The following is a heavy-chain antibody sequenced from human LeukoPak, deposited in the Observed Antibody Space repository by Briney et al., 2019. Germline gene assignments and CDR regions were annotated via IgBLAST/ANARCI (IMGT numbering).Heavy chain of an antibody. J-gene: IGHJ4*02. Sequence: PSETLSLTCAVYGGSFSGYYWSWIRQPPGKGLEWIGEINHSGSTNYNPSLKSRVTISVDTSKNQFSLKLSSVTAADTAVYYCARRRTRLFDHWGQGTLVTVSS. CDR1: GGSFSGYY. D-gene: IGHD2-2*01. CDR2: INHSGST. CDR3: ARRRTRLFDH. V-gene: IGHV4-34*01.